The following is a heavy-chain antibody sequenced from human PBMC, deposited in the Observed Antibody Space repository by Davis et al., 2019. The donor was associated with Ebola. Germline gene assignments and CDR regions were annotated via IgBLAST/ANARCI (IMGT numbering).Heavy chain of an antibody. CDR2: INPNSGGT. CDR1: GYTFTGYY. CDR3: ARVQRSTRGGWFDP. D-gene: IGHD2-2*01. Sequence: ASVKVSCKASGYTFTGYYMHWVRQAPGQGLEWMGWINPNSGGTNYAQKFQGRVTMTRDKSISPAYMELSRLRSDDTAGYYCARVQRSTRGGWFDPWGQGTLVTVSS. J-gene: IGHJ5*02. V-gene: IGHV1-2*02.